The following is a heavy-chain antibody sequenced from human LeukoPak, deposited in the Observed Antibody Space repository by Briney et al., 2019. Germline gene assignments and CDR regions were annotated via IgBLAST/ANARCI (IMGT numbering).Heavy chain of an antibody. D-gene: IGHD1-26*01. CDR1: GYLFTTYT. CDR2: MSPHSGDT. CDR3: ATLRSKKGGSYFDP. J-gene: IGHJ5*02. V-gene: IGHV1-8*01. Sequence: GASVKVSCKASGYLFTTYTFNWVRQASGQGPEWMGWMSPHSGDTGYAQKFQGRVTMTRNTTINTACMELSSLRSEDTAVYYCATLRSKKGGSYFDPWGQGTLVTVSS.